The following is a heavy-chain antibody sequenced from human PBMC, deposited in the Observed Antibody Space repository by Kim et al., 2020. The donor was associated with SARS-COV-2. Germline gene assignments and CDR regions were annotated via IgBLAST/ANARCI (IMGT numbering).Heavy chain of an antibody. CDR1: GGSISSSSYY. D-gene: IGHD5-18*01. V-gene: IGHV4-39*01. CDR3: ARLRGYGDY. J-gene: IGHJ4*02. Sequence: SETLSLTCTVSGGSISSSSYYWGWIRQPPGKGLEWIGSIYYSGSTYYNPSLKSRVTISVDTSKNQFSLKLSSVTAADTAVYYCARLRGYGDYWGQGTLVTVSS. CDR2: IYYSGST.